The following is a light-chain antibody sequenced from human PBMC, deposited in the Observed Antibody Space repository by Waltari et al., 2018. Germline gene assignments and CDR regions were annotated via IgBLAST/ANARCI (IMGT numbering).Light chain of an antibody. V-gene: IGKV1-5*03. CDR1: QSISSG. J-gene: IGKJ1*01. CDR2: KAS. Sequence: DIQMTQSPSTLSASVGDRVTITCRASQSISSGLAWYQQKPGKAPKLLIYKASSLESGVPSRFSGSGSGTEFTLTISSLQPDDFATYYCQQYNSYPGTFGQGTKVEIK. CDR3: QQYNSYPGT.